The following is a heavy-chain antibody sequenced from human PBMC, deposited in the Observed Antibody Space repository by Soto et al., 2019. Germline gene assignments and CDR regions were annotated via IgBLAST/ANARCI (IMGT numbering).Heavy chain of an antibody. D-gene: IGHD6-19*01. J-gene: IGHJ6*02. Sequence: QVQLVESGGGVVQPGRSLRLSCAASGFTFCSYGMHWVRQAPGKGLVWVAVISYDGSNKYYADSVKGRFTISRDNSKNTLYLQMSSLRAEDTAVYYCVKDGSSGLPYYYVMDVWGQGTTVTVSS. CDR1: GFTFCSYG. CDR2: ISYDGSNK. V-gene: IGHV3-30*18. CDR3: VKDGSSGLPYYYVMDV.